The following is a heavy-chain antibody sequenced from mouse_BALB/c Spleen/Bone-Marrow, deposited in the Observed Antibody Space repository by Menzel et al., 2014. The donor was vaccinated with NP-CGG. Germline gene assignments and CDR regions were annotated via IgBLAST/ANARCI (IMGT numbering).Heavy chain of an antibody. J-gene: IGHJ2*01. CDR2: INPGSGGT. Sequence: QVQLQQSGAELVRPGTSVKVSCKASGYAFTNYLIEWVKQRPGQGLEWIGVINPGSGGTNYNEKFKGKATLTADKSSSTAYMQFSSLTSYDSAVYFCARSYYGSPYFDYWGQGTTLTVSS. D-gene: IGHD1-1*01. CDR3: ARSYYGSPYFDY. V-gene: IGHV1-54*01. CDR1: GYAFTNYL.